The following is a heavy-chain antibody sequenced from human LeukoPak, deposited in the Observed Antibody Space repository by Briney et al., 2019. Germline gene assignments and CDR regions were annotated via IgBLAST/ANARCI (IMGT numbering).Heavy chain of an antibody. J-gene: IGHJ4*02. D-gene: IGHD2-15*01. CDR1: GFTFSNYA. V-gene: IGHV3-23*01. CDR2: IVGSGSNT. Sequence: PGASLRLSCAASGFTFSNYAMSWVRQAPGKGLEWVSAIVGSGSNTYYADSVKGRFTISRDNPKNTLYLQMNSLRAEDTAVYYCAKMRPEIVVVAEIDFWGQGTLVTVSS. CDR3: AKMRPEIVVVAEIDF.